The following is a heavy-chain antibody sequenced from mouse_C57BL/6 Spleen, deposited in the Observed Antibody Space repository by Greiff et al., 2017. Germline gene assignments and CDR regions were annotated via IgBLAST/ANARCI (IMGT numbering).Heavy chain of an antibody. CDR2: FDPGSGSI. CDR1: GYTFTEYT. V-gene: IGHV1-62-2*01. J-gene: IGHJ4*01. Sequence: VQLQQPGAELVKPGASVKLSCKASGYTFTEYTIHWVKQRSGQGLEWIGWFDPGSGSIKYNEKFKDKATLTADKYSSTVYMELRRLASEDSAVYFCARHEAREENYDAIDYCGRGTSVTVCS. CDR3: ARHEAREENYDAIDY.